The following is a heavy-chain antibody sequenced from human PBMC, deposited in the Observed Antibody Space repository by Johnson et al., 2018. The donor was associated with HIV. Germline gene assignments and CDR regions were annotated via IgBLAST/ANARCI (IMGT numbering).Heavy chain of an antibody. Sequence: QVQLVESGGGVVQPGRSLRLSCAASGFTFSSYGMHWVRQAPGKGLEWVAVIWYDGSNKYYADSVKGRFTIYRDNSKNTLYLQMGSLRAEDMAVYYCAREESSPGGVAFDIWGQGTMVTVSS. D-gene: IGHD3-16*01. CDR3: AREESSPGGVAFDI. V-gene: IGHV3-33*01. CDR2: IWYDGSNK. CDR1: GFTFSSYG. J-gene: IGHJ3*02.